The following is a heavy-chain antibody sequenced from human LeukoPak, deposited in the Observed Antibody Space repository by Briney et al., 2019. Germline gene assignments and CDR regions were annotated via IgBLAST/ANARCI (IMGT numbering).Heavy chain of an antibody. D-gene: IGHD3-22*01. Sequence: ASVKVSCKASGYTFTGYYMHWVRQAPGQGHEWKGWINPNSGGTNYAQKFQGRVTMTRDTSISTAYMELSRLRSDDTAVYYCARTHYDSSGYYNPSDAFDIWGQGTMVTVSS. CDR2: INPNSGGT. V-gene: IGHV1-2*02. CDR1: GYTFTGYY. CDR3: ARTHYDSSGYYNPSDAFDI. J-gene: IGHJ3*02.